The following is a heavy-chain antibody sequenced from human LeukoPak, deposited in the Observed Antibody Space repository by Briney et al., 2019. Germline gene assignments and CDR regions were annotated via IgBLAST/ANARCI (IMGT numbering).Heavy chain of an antibody. Sequence: ASVKVSCKASGGTFSSYAISWVRQAPGQGLEWMGGIIPIFGTANYAQKFQGRVTITTDESTSTAYMELSSLRSEATAVYYCAREGAARSLFDYWGQGTLVTVSS. J-gene: IGHJ4*02. CDR1: GGTFSSYA. CDR2: IIPIFGTA. D-gene: IGHD6-6*01. V-gene: IGHV1-69*05. CDR3: AREGAARSLFDY.